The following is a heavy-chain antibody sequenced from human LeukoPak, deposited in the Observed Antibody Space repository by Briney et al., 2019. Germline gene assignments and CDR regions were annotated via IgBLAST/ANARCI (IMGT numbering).Heavy chain of an antibody. D-gene: IGHD5-18*01. CDR2: ISAYNGNT. CDR3: VRDFPAGYSYAVMDY. Sequence: ASVNLSRKSSGYSFTIYSISWGRDGPGQGLERMGWISAYNGNTNYAQKLQGRVTMTTDTSTSTAYMELRSLRSDDTAVYFCVRDFPAGYSYAVMDYWGQGTLVTVCS. V-gene: IGHV1-18*01. J-gene: IGHJ4*02. CDR1: GYSFTIYS.